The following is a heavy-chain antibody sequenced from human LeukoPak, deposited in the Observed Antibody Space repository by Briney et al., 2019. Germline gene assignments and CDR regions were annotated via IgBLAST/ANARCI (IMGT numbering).Heavy chain of an antibody. Sequence: SETLSLTCTVSGGSISTYYWSWIRQPPGKGLEWIGYIYYSGSTNYNPSLKSRVTISVDTSKNQFSLKLSSVTAADTAVYYCARGSKDDSSGYYSDYWGQGTLVTVSS. D-gene: IGHD3-22*01. CDR3: ARGSKDDSSGYYSDY. CDR2: IYYSGST. J-gene: IGHJ4*02. CDR1: GGSISTYY. V-gene: IGHV4-59*01.